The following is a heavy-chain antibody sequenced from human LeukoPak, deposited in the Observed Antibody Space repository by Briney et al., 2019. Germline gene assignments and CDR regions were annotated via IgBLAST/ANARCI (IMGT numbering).Heavy chain of an antibody. CDR3: AKASITFGGVIVP. J-gene: IGHJ5*02. V-gene: IGHV3-23*01. CDR2: ISGSGDST. CDR1: GFTFRSND. Sequence: GGSLRLSCAASGFTFRSNDMMWVRQAPGKGPEWVSAISGSGDSTDYADSVKGRFIISRDNSKNTLHLQMSSLRAEDTAIYYCAKASITFGGVIVPWGQGTLVTVSS. D-gene: IGHD3-16*01.